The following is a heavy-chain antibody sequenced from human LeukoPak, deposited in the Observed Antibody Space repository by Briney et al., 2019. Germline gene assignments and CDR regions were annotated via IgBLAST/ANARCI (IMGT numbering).Heavy chain of an antibody. CDR3: ARLGVGYYGSGSYGYGMDV. CDR2: ISSSSSYI. J-gene: IGHJ6*02. V-gene: IGHV3-21*01. CDR1: GFTFSSYS. Sequence: GGSLRLSCAASGFTFSSYSMNWVRQAPGKGLEWVSSISSSSSYIYYADSVKGRFTISRDNAKNSLYLQMNSLRAEDTAVYYRARLGVGYYGSGSYGYGMDVWGQGTTVTVSS. D-gene: IGHD3-10*01.